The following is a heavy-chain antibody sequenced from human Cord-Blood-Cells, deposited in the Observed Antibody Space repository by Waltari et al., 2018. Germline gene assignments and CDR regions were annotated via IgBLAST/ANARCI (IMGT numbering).Heavy chain of an antibody. CDR2: ISYDGSNK. Sequence: QVQLVESGGGVVQPGRSLRLSCAASGFTFSSYAMHWVRQDPGKGLEWVAVISYDGSNKYYSDSVKGRFTISRDNSKNTLYLQMNSLRAEDTAVYYCAREPVDFWSGYSDAFDIWGQGTMVTVSS. CDR3: AREPVDFWSGYSDAFDI. CDR1: GFTFSSYA. D-gene: IGHD3-3*01. J-gene: IGHJ3*02. V-gene: IGHV3-30-3*01.